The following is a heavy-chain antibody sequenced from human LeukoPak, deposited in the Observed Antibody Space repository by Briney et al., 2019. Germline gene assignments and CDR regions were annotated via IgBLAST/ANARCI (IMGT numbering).Heavy chain of an antibody. J-gene: IGHJ4*02. V-gene: IGHV1-18*01. CDR1: GYTFTSYG. CDR2: ISAYNGNT. Sequence: GASVKVSCKASGYTFTSYGISWVRQAPGQGLEWMGWISAYNGNTNYAKKLQGRVTMTTDTSTSTAYMELRSLRSDDTAVYYCARDFMAYYYDSSGYSNDDSPIDYWGQGTLVTVSS. D-gene: IGHD3-22*01. CDR3: ARDFMAYYYDSSGYSNDDSPIDY.